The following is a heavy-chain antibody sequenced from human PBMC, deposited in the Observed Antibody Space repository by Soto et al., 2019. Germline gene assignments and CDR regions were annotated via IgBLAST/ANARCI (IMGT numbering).Heavy chain of an antibody. CDR1: GYTFTSYG. Sequence: GASVKVSCKASGYTFTSYGISWVRQAPGQGLEWMGWISAYNGNTNYAQKLQGRVTMTTDTSTSTAYMELRSLRSDDTAVYYCARSVRDSSYYYYYYGMDAWGQGTTVTVSS. CDR2: ISAYNGNT. D-gene: IGHD4-17*01. J-gene: IGHJ6*02. V-gene: IGHV1-18*01. CDR3: ARSVRDSSYYYYYYGMDA.